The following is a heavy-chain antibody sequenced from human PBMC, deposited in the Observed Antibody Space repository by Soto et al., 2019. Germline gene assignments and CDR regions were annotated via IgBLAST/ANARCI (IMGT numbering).Heavy chain of an antibody. CDR2: IYSGGNT. V-gene: IGHV3-53*01. CDR1: GFNFSGSY. CDR3: ARGATPDL. D-gene: IGHD5-12*01. Sequence: GGSLRLSCAASGFNFSGSYLTWVRRAQGKGLEWVSVIYSGGNTYYADSVKGRFIISRDDSKNTLSLQVNSLRVDDTAVYYCARGATPDLWGRGTLVTVPS. J-gene: IGHJ2*01.